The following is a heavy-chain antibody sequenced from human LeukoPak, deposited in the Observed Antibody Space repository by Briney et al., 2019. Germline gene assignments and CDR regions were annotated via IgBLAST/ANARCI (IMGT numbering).Heavy chain of an antibody. D-gene: IGHD3-10*01. CDR2: ISYDGSNK. CDR1: GFTFSSYA. Sequence: GRSLRLSCAASGFTFSSYAMHWVRQAPGKGLEWVAVISYDGSNKYYADSVKGRFTISRDNSKNTLYLQMNSLRAEDTAVYYCAKIRSGSYYSTFDYWGQGTLVTVSS. V-gene: IGHV3-30-3*02. J-gene: IGHJ4*02. CDR3: AKIRSGSYYSTFDY.